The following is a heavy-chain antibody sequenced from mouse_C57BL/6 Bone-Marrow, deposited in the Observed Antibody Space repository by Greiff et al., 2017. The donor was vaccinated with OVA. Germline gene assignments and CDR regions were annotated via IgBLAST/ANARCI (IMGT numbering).Heavy chain of an antibody. D-gene: IGHD2-2*01. V-gene: IGHV14-4*01. Sequence: EVKVVESGAELVRPGASVKLSCTASGFNIKDDYMHWVKQRPEQGLEWIGWIDPENGDTEYASKFQGKATITADTSSNTAYLQLSSLTSEDTAVYYCTVLLWLRRWGQGTTLTVSS. J-gene: IGHJ2*01. CDR3: TVLLWLRR. CDR1: GFNIKDDY. CDR2: IDPENGDT.